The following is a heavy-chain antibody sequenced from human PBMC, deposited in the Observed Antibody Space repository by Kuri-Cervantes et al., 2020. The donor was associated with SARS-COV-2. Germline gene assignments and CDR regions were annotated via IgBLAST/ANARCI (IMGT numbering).Heavy chain of an antibody. CDR2: IRYDGSNK. J-gene: IGHJ3*02. CDR1: GFTFSSYG. CDR3: ARDNYYGSGSYYSRGAFDI. D-gene: IGHD3-10*01. Sequence: GGSLSLSCAASGFTFSSYGMHWVRQAPGKGLEWVAFIRYDGSNKYYADSVKGRFTISRDNSKNTLYLQMNSLRAEDTAVYYCARDNYYGSGSYYSRGAFDIWGQGTMVTVSS. V-gene: IGHV3-30*02.